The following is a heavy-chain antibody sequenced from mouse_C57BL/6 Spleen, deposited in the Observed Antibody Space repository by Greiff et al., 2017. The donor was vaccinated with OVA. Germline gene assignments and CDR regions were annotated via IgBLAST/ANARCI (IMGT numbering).Heavy chain of an antibody. V-gene: IGHV14-3*01. CDR1: GFNIKNTY. J-gene: IGHJ1*03. D-gene: IGHD1-1*01. CDR3: APITTVVARYFDV. Sequence: EVQLQQSVAELVRPGASVKLSCTASGFNIKNTYMHWVKQRPEQGLEWIGRIDPANGNTKYAPKFQCKATITADTSSNTAYLQLSSLTSEDTAIYYCAPITTVVARYFDVWGTGTTVTVSS. CDR2: IDPANGNT.